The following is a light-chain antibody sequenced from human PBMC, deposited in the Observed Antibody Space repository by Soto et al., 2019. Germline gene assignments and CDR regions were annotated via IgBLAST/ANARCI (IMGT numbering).Light chain of an antibody. V-gene: IGKV1-12*01. CDR1: QGLVSW. CDR3: QQTSSFPRT. Sequence: DIQVTQSPSSVSASVGDRVTITCRASQGLVSWLDWYQQKPGKAPKLLIYAASSFQRGVPSRFSGSGSGTDFTLTISSLQPEDFATYYCQQTSSFPRTFGGGTKVEIK. J-gene: IGKJ4*01. CDR2: AAS.